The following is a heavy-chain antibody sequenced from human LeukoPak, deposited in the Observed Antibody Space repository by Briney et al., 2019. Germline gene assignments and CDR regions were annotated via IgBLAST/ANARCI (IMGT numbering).Heavy chain of an antibody. J-gene: IGHJ4*02. D-gene: IGHD5-18*01. Sequence: GGSLRLSCAASGFTFSSHEMNWVRQAPGKGLEWVSSISSSSSYIYYADSVKGRFTISRDNAKNTLYLQMNSLRAEDTAVYYCARADWDTAMIDYWGQGTLVTVSS. CDR3: ARADWDTAMIDY. CDR1: GFTFSSHE. CDR2: ISSSSSYI. V-gene: IGHV3-21*01.